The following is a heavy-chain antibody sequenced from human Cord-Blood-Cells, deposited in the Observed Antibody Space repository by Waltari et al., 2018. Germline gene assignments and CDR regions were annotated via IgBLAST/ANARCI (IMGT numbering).Heavy chain of an antibody. J-gene: IGHJ2*01. CDR1: GGTFSSYA. CDR2: IIPIFGIA. CDR3: AREALAGDPSYWYFDL. Sequence: QVQLVQSGAEVKKPGSSVKVSCKASGGTFSSYAISWVRQAPGQGLEWMGGIIPIFGIANYAQKFQGRVTITADESTSTAYMELSSLRSEDTAVYYCAREALAGDPSYWYFDLWGRGTLVTVSS. D-gene: IGHD6-19*01. V-gene: IGHV1-69*01.